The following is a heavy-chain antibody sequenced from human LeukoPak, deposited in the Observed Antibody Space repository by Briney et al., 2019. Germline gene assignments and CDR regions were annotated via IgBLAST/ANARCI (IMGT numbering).Heavy chain of an antibody. CDR2: IKPNSGGT. V-gene: IGHV1-2*02. CDR3: ARGGIYYYYYMDV. D-gene: IGHD3-16*01. CDR1: GYTLTGYY. J-gene: IGHJ6*03. Sequence: GASVKVSCKASGYTLTGYYMHWVPRAPGQGLEWTGWIKPNSGGTKYAQKFQGRVTMTRDTCISTAYMELSRLRSDDTGVYFCARGGIYYYYYMDVWGEGTTVTVSS.